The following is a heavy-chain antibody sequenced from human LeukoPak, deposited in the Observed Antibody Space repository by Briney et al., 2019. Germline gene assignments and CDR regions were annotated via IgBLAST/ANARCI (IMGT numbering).Heavy chain of an antibody. J-gene: IGHJ5*02. CDR2: IYHSGST. CDR1: GYSISSGYY. CDR3: AGIAVAGTSWFDP. V-gene: IGHV4-38-2*02. Sequence: SETLSLTCTVSGYSISSGYYWGWIRQPPGKGLEWIGSIYHSGSTYYNPSLKSRVTISVDTSKNQFSLKLSSVTAADTAVYYCAGIAVAGTSWFDPWGQGTLVTVSS. D-gene: IGHD6-19*01.